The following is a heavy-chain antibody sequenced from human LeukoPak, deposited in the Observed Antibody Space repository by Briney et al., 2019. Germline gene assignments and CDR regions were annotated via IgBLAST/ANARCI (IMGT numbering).Heavy chain of an antibody. V-gene: IGHV1-3*03. J-gene: IGHJ4*02. Sequence: ASVKVSCKASGYTFTSYAMHWVRQAPGQRLEWMGWINAGNGNTKYSQEFQGRVTITRDTSASTAYMELSSLRSEDMAVYYCARDNWNDEGVFDYWGQGTLVTVSS. D-gene: IGHD1-20*01. CDR2: INAGNGNT. CDR1: GYTFTSYA. CDR3: ARDNWNDEGVFDY.